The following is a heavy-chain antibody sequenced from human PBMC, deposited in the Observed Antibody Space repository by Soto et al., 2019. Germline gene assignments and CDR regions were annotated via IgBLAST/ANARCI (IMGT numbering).Heavy chain of an antibody. J-gene: IGHJ4*02. Sequence: KGSGASVKVSCNASESTFTSYDINWARQATGHGLEWMGGRSPNGGDVGYAQTFQGRVTMTRNTSISTAYTELSSLRSEDTAVYYCARGQRCTNGVCFDYWGQGTLVTVSS. D-gene: IGHD2-8*01. CDR1: ESTFTSYD. CDR3: ARGQRCTNGVCFDY. CDR2: RSPNGGDV. V-gene: IGHV1-8*01.